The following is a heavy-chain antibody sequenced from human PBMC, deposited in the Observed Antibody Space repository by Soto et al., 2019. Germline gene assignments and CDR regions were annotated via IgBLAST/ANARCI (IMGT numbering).Heavy chain of an antibody. J-gene: IGHJ4*02. V-gene: IGHV4-39*01. Sequence: QLQLQESGPGLVKPSETLSLTCTVSGGSISSSSYYWGWIRQPPGKGLEWIGSIYYSGSTYYNPSLKSRVTISVDTSKNQFSLKLGSVTAADPAVYYCARQAVAGHRGFDYWGQGTLVTVSS. CDR3: ARQAVAGHRGFDY. D-gene: IGHD6-19*01. CDR2: IYYSGST. CDR1: GGSISSSSYY.